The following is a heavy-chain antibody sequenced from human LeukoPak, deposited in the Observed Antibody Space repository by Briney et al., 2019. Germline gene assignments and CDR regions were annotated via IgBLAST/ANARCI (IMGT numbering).Heavy chain of an antibody. CDR3: AKGPRIAAAGTRDP. J-gene: IGHJ5*02. D-gene: IGHD6-13*01. CDR2: LGRTGQYR. Sequence: GRTLRLFCAASGFPYSRYYMSWVPQAPGKGLEGVEGLGRTGQYRYYADSVKGRYTISRDNSKDTVSLQMYSLRAEDTAVYYCAKGPRIAAAGTRDPWGQGTLVTDSS. V-gene: IGHV3-23*01. CDR1: GFPYSRYY.